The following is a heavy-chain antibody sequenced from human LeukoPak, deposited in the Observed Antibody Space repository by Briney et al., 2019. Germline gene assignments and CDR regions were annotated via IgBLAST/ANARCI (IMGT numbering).Heavy chain of an antibody. Sequence: PSETLSLTCTVSGYSISSGYYWGWIRQPPGKGLEWIGSIYHSGSTYYNPSLKSRVTISVDTSKNQFSLKLSSVTAADTAVYYCASDPFLGVAGTALRFDYWGQGTLVTVSS. CDR3: ASDPFLGVAGTALRFDY. CDR2: IYHSGST. J-gene: IGHJ4*02. D-gene: IGHD6-19*01. CDR1: GYSISSGYY. V-gene: IGHV4-38-2*02.